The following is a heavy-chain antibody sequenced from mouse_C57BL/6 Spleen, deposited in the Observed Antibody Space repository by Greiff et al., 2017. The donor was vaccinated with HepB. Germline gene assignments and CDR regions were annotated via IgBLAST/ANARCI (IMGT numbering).Heavy chain of an antibody. Sequence: VQLQESGAELARPGASVKLSCKASGYTFTSYGISWVKQRTGQGLEWIGEIYPRSGNTYYNEKFKGKATLTADKSSSTAYMELRSLTSEDSAVYFCARRVITTVVEGWYFDVWGTGTTVTVSS. V-gene: IGHV1-81*01. D-gene: IGHD1-1*01. J-gene: IGHJ1*03. CDR3: ARRVITTVVEGWYFDV. CDR1: GYTFTSYG. CDR2: IYPRSGNT.